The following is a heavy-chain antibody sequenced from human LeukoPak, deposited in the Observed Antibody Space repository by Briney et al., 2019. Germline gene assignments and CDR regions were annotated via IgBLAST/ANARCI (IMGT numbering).Heavy chain of an antibody. D-gene: IGHD3-10*01. CDR3: ARRIYGSGNYDGY. J-gene: IGHJ4*02. Sequence: GGSLRLSCAASGFTFSGSAMHWVRQAPGKGLEWVSYISSSGSTIYYADSVKGRFTISRDNSKNMLYLQMNSLRAEDTAVYYCARRIYGSGNYDGYWGQGTLVTVSS. CDR2: ISSSGSTI. CDR1: GFTFSGSA. V-gene: IGHV3-48*01.